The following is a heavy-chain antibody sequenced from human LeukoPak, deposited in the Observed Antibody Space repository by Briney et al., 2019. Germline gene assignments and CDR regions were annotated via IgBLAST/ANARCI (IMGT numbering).Heavy chain of an antibody. CDR3: ARRDISTGYLDY. V-gene: IGHV4-34*01. D-gene: IGHD3-9*01. CDR2: INHSGST. J-gene: IGHJ4*02. Sequence: SETLSLTCAVYGGSFSGYYWSWIRQPPGKGLEWIGEINHSGSTNYNPSLKSRVTISVDTSKNQFSLKLSSVTAADTAVYYCARRDISTGYLDYWGQGTLVTVSS. CDR1: GGSFSGYY.